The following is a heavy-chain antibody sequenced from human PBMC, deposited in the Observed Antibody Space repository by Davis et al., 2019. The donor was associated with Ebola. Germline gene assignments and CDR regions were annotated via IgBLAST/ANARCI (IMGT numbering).Heavy chain of an antibody. J-gene: IGHJ6*04. V-gene: IGHV3-53*01. CDR2: IFGGGTT. CDR3: ARVIRWFGELSCMDV. Sequence: GESLKISCAASGFTVSGNYMSWVRQAPGKGLEWVSIIFGGGTTYYADSVRGRFTISRDNAKNSLYLQMNSLRAEDTAVYYCARVIRWFGELSCMDVWGKGTTVTVSS. D-gene: IGHD3-10*01. CDR1: GFTVSGNY.